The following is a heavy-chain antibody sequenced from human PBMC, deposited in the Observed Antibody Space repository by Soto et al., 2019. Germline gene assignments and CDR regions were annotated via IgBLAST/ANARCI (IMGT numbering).Heavy chain of an antibody. CDR2: ISGYSGNT. Sequence: ASVKVSCKAAGYTFNSYAFNICGINWVRQAPGQGLEWMGWISGYSGNTNYAQKLQGRVTMTTDTSTNTAYMELSSLRSEDTAVYYCAREGLVLVPTTVDSDYYYYAMDVWGQGTTVTVSS. CDR3: AREGLVLVPTTVDSDYYYYAMDV. V-gene: IGHV1-18*01. D-gene: IGHD2-2*01. CDR1: GYTFNSYAFNICG. J-gene: IGHJ6*02.